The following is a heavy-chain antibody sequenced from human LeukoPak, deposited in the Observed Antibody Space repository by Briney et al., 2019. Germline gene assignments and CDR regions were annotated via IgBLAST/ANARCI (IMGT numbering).Heavy chain of an antibody. V-gene: IGHV3-9*01. CDR3: AKGRYSGLRHAFDI. J-gene: IGHJ3*02. CDR1: GFTFDDYA. CDR2: ISWNSGSI. D-gene: IGHD1-26*01. Sequence: PGGSLRLSCAASGFTFDDYAMHWVRQAPGKGLEWVSGISWNSGSIGYADSVKGRFTISRDNAKTSLYLQMNSLRAEDTALYYCAKGRYSGLRHAFDIWGQGTMVTVSS.